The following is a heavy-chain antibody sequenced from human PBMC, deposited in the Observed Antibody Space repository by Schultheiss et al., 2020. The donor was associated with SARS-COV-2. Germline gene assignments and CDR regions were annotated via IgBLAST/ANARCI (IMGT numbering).Heavy chain of an antibody. V-gene: IGHV2-5*08. CDR3: AHETVAGIVDY. Sequence: SGPTLVKPTETLTLTCTFSGFSLSTSGMRVSWIRQPPGKALEWLALVDWDDDKRYSPSLKSRLTITKDTSKNQVVLTMTNMDPVDTATYYCAHETVAGIVDYWGQGTLVTVSS. J-gene: IGHJ4*02. CDR1: GFSLSTSGMR. CDR2: VDWDDDK. D-gene: IGHD6-19*01.